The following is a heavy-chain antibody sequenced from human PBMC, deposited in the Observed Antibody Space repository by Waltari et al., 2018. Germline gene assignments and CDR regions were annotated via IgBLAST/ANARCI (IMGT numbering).Heavy chain of an antibody. J-gene: IGHJ2*01. Sequence: QVQLQESGPGLVKPSETLSLTCTVPGGSLSSYYCSWIRQPPGKGLAWIGYIYYSGSTNYNPSLKSRVTISVDTSKNQFSLKLSSVTAADTAVYYCARGGGNSKYWYFDLWGRGTLVTVSS. CDR2: IYYSGST. CDR3: ARGGGNSKYWYFDL. D-gene: IGHD2-21*02. CDR1: GGSLSSYY. V-gene: IGHV4-59*08.